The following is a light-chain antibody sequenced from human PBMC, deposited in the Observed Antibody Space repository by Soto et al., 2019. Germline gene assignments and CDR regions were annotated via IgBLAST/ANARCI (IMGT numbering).Light chain of an antibody. CDR2: GAS. CDR3: QQYGSSPIT. Sequence: EIVLTQSPGTLSLSPGKRVTLSCRDSQSVSSGYLAWSQQKPGQAPRLLIYGASSRATGIPDRLSGSGSGTDFTLTISRLAPEDFAVYYCQQYGSSPITFGQGTRLEI. J-gene: IGKJ5*01. V-gene: IGKV3-20*01. CDR1: QSVSSGY.